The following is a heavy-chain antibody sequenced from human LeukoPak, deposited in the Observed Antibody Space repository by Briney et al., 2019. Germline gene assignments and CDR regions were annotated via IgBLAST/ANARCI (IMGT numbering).Heavy chain of an antibody. CDR2: VIWIAGST. D-gene: IGHD2-15*01. V-gene: IGHV3-20*04. Sequence: GGSLRPSGAAPGFTFDDYGMAWVGQPPGKGLGWVSGVIWIAGSTGYADSVKGRFTISRDNAKSSLYLQMNSLRAEDTALYYCARGYCSGNSCRLFDYWGQGTLVTVSS. J-gene: IGHJ4*02. CDR1: GFTFDDYG. CDR3: ARGYCSGNSCRLFDY.